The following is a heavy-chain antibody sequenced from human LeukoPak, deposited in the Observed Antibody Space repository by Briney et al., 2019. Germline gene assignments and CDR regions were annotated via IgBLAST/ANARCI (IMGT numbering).Heavy chain of an antibody. D-gene: IGHD3-22*01. CDR2: IYYSGST. V-gene: IGHV4-59*12. CDR1: GGSMSSYY. CDR3: ARAGYYYDSSGSYGLAY. J-gene: IGHJ4*02. Sequence: SETLSLTCSVSGGSMSSYYWSWIRQPPGKGLEWIGYIYYSGSTNYNPSLKSRVTISIDTSKNQFSLNLSSVTAADTAVYYCARAGYYYDSSGSYGLAYWGQGTLVTVSS.